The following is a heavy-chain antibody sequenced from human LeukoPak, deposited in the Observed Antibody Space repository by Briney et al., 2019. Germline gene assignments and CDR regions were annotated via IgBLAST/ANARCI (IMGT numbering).Heavy chain of an antibody. J-gene: IGHJ5*02. V-gene: IGHV1-18*01. CDR2: ISAYNGNT. CDR1: GYTFTSYG. D-gene: IGHD2-15*01. Sequence: ASVKVSCTASGYTFTSYGISWVRQAPGQGLEWMGWISAYNGNTNYAQKLQGRVTMTTDTSTSTAYMELRSLRSDDTAVYYCARDKQDLGYCSGGSCYPWFDPWGQGTLVTVSS. CDR3: ARDKQDLGYCSGGSCYPWFDP.